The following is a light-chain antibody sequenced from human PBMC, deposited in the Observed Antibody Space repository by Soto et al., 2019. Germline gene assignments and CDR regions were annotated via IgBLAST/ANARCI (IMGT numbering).Light chain of an antibody. Sequence: EIVWTQSPGTLSFSPGEGATLSCRASQTSRSTYLAWYQQKPGQAPGLLIYGTSSRATGIPDRCSGSGAGTNVTLTVSGLEPEDFGVYYRQPYGSARYTFGQGTKLAI. CDR2: GTS. J-gene: IGKJ2*01. CDR1: QTSRSTY. CDR3: QPYGSARYT. V-gene: IGKV3-20*01.